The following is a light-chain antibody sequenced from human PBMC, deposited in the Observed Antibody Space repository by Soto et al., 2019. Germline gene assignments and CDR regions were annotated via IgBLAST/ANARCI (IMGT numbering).Light chain of an antibody. V-gene: IGKV3-15*01. Sequence: EIVMTQSPATLSVSPGARATLSCRASQSVSSSLALYQQKPGQGPRLLLYDASYRATGIPARVSGSGSGTEFTLTINSLQSEDFEVYYCQQYYKLPPLTFGGGTKVEIK. CDR3: QQYYKLPPLT. CDR1: QSVSSS. J-gene: IGKJ4*01. CDR2: DAS.